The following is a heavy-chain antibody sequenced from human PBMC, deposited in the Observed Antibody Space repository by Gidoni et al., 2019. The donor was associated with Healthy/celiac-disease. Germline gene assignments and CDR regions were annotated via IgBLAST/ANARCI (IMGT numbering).Heavy chain of an antibody. J-gene: IGHJ4*02. Sequence: QVQLQQWGAGLLKPSETLSLTCAVYGGSFSGYYWSWIRQPPGKGLEWIGEINHSGSTNYNPSLKSRVTISVDTSKNQFSLKLSSVTAADTAVYYCARLWYSSSWHFDYWGQGTLVTVSS. D-gene: IGHD6-13*01. CDR3: ARLWYSSSWHFDY. CDR1: GGSFSGYY. V-gene: IGHV4-34*01. CDR2: INHSGST.